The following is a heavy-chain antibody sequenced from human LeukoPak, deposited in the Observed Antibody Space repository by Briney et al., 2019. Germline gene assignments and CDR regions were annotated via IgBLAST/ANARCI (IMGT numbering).Heavy chain of an antibody. CDR2: ISSSSYI. V-gene: IGHV3-21*01. CDR1: GFTFSSYS. J-gene: IGHJ5*02. CDR3: ARVDWVDNWFDP. D-gene: IGHD2-15*01. Sequence: GGSLRLSCAASGFTFSSYSMNWVRQAPRKGLEWVSSISSSSYIYYADSVKGRFTISRDNAKNSLFLQMNSLRAEDTAVYYCARVDWVDNWFDPWGQGTLVTVSS.